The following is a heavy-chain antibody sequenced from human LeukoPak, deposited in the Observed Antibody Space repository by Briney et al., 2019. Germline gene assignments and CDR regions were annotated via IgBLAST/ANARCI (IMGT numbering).Heavy chain of an antibody. Sequence: PSETLSLTCAVSGGSISSGGYYWSWIRQCPGKGLEWIAYISNSGGSYYNPSLKSRVTISVDTSKNQFSLNLSSVTAADTAVYYCARGPLDSGYTYFDYWGQGTLVSVAS. V-gene: IGHV4-31*11. CDR2: ISNSGGS. J-gene: IGHJ4*02. CDR3: ARGPLDSGYTYFDY. D-gene: IGHD5-12*01. CDR1: GGSISSGGYY.